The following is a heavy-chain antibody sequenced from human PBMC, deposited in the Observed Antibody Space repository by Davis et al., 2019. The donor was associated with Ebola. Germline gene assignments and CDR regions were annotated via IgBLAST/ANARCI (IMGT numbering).Heavy chain of an antibody. CDR2: TNGDGTNI. Sequence: GESLKISCAASGFTFSSSWMHWVRQVSGKGLVWVSRTNGDGTNIRYEDSVKGRSTISRDNAKNTLYLEMKSLRIEDTAVYYCASSYEWPHSLRYWGQGTLVTVSS. J-gene: IGHJ4*02. CDR1: GFTFSSSW. D-gene: IGHD3-16*01. V-gene: IGHV3-74*01. CDR3: ASSYEWPHSLRY.